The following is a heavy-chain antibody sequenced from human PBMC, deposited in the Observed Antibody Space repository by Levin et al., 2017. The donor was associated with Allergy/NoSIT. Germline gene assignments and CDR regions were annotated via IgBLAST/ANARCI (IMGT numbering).Heavy chain of an antibody. D-gene: IGHD3-22*01. CDR3: ARGYYDSSGYQLDY. CDR2: IYYSGST. Sequence: SQTLSLTCTVSGGSISSYYWSWIRQPPGKGLEWIGYIYYSGSTNYNPSLKSRVTISVDTSKNQFSLKLSSVTAADTAVYYCARGYYDSSGYQLDYWGQGTLVTVSS. J-gene: IGHJ4*02. CDR1: GGSISSYY. V-gene: IGHV4-59*01.